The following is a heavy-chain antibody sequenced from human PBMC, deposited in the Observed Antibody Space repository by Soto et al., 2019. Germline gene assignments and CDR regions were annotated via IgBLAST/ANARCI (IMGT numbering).Heavy chain of an antibody. Sequence: QVQLVESGGGVVQPGRSLRLSCAASGFTFSSYGMHWVRQAPGNGLEWVAVISYDGSNKYYADSVKGRFTISRDNSKNTLYLQMNSLRAEDTAVYYCAKADIAVAPPSTFDIWGQGTMVTVSS. CDR2: ISYDGSNK. J-gene: IGHJ3*02. D-gene: IGHD6-19*01. V-gene: IGHV3-30*18. CDR3: AKADIAVAPPSTFDI. CDR1: GFTFSSYG.